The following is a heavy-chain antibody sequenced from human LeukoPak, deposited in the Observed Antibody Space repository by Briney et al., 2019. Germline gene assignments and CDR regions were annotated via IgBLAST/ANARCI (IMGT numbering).Heavy chain of an antibody. CDR1: GGSISSSNW. CDR3: GRLMAGLD. D-gene: IGHD6-19*01. CDR2: IYHSGST. Sequence: SETLSLTCAVSGGSISSSNWWSWVRQPPGKGLEWIGEIYHSGSTNYNPSLKRRVTISVDKSKNQFFLKLNSVTAADTAVYYCGRLMAGLDWGQGTLVTVSS. J-gene: IGHJ4*02. V-gene: IGHV4-4*02.